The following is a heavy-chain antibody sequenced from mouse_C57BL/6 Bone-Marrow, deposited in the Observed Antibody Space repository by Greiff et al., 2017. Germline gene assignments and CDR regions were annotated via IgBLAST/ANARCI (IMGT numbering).Heavy chain of an antibody. CDR2: IDPSDSYT. D-gene: IGHD1-1*01. Sequence: QVQLKQPGAELVRPGTSVKLSCKASGYTFTSYWMHWVKQRPGQGLEWIGVIDPSDSYTNYNQKFKGKATLTVDTSSSTAYMQLSSLTYEDSAVYYCARRNFLTYYGSSDVAWFAYWGQGTLVTVSA. CDR1: GYTFTSYW. CDR3: ARRNFLTYYGSSDVAWFAY. V-gene: IGHV1-59*01. J-gene: IGHJ3*01.